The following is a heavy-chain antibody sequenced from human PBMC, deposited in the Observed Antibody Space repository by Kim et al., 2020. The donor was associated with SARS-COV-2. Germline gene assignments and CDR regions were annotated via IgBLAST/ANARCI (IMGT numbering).Heavy chain of an antibody. Sequence: GGSLRLSCAASGFTFDDYAMHWVRQAPGKGLEWVSGISWNSSSIGYADSVKGRFTISRDNAKNSLYLQMNSLRAEDTALYYCARGASVGTYPGLNWGQGTLVTVSS. CDR1: GFTFDDYA. CDR3: ARGASVGTYPGLN. V-gene: IGHV3-9*01. J-gene: IGHJ4*02. CDR2: ISWNSSSI. D-gene: IGHD1-1*01.